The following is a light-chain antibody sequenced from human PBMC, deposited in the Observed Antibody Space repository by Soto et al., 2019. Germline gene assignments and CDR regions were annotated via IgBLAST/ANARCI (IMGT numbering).Light chain of an antibody. Sequence: SSELTQPPSVSVSPGQTASITCSGNKLGHKYACWYQQKPGQSPVLVIYEDSKRPSGIPERVSGSNSGNTATLTISGTQAMDEADYYCQAWDSSTVVFGGGTKLTVL. V-gene: IGLV3-1*01. CDR2: EDS. CDR1: KLGHKY. CDR3: QAWDSSTVV. J-gene: IGLJ2*01.